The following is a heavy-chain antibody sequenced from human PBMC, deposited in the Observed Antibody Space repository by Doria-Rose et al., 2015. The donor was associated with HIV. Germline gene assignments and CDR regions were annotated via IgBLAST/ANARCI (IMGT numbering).Heavy chain of an antibody. CDR3: ARGGIDYRSYYFDY. D-gene: IGHD4-4*01. Sequence: GGSISSGDYYWSWIRQPPVKGLDWIGYIYYSGSTYYNPSLKSRVTISVDTSKNQFPLKLSSVTAADTAVYYCARGGIDYRSYYFDYWGQGTLVNGSA. CDR1: GGSISSGDYY. CDR2: IYYSGST. J-gene: IGHJ4*02. V-gene: IGHV4-30-4*08.